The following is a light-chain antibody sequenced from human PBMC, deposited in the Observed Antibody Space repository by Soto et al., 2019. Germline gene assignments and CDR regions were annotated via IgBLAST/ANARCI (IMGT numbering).Light chain of an antibody. CDR2: AAS. CDR3: QHYNSYSEA. Sequence: DIQMTHSPASLSASVLYRVTITCRASQGISSWLAWYQQKPGKAPNLLIYAASSLHSGVPSRFSGSGSGTDFTLTISSLQPDDFATYYCQHYNSYSEAFGQGTKVDIK. J-gene: IGKJ1*01. CDR1: QGISSW. V-gene: IGKV1D-16*01.